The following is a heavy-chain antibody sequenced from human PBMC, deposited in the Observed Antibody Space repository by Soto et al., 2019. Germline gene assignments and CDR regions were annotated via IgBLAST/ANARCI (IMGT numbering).Heavy chain of an antibody. Sequence: QIQLQESGPGLVKSSETLSLTCSVSGVSISSSSYWWGWVRQSAGKGLEWIGSIYYNGRTHYNPSLQSRVTISVDTSKRQFSLSLTSVTDADTAVYFCARLPVVRGLTDYFPFDPWGQGVLVTVS. CDR1: GVSISSSSYW. V-gene: IGHV4-39*01. CDR3: ARLPVVRGLTDYFPFDP. J-gene: IGHJ5*02. CDR2: IYYNGRT. D-gene: IGHD3-10*01.